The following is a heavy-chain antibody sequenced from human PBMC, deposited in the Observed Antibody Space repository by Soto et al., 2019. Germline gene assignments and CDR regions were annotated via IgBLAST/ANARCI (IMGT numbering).Heavy chain of an antibody. CDR1: GYPFPSFE. Sequence: GASGKVCCKTPGYPFPSFEVHWIRQAPGQRPEWMGGISNAGSGNTKYSQKFQDRLTITGDKRATTVYMALSSLTSEDTATYYCARESNHYQDFFQNWGQGTQVTVYS. J-gene: IGHJ4*02. CDR2: ISNAGSGNT. V-gene: IGHV1-3*01. D-gene: IGHD2-2*01. CDR3: ARESNHYQDFFQN.